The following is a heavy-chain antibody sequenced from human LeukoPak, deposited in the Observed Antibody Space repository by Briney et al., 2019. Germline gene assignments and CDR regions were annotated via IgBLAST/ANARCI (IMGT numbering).Heavy chain of an antibody. CDR3: ARVTDYYDSSGCPDY. J-gene: IGHJ4*02. D-gene: IGHD3-22*01. V-gene: IGHV3-30*04. CDR2: ISYDVSNK. Sequence: PGRCLRLSCAPSRFTFSSYAMHWVRQAPDKGREWGAVISYDVSNKYYAGSVQGRFTISRDNSKNTLYLQMNSQRADDTAVYYCARVTDYYDSSGCPDYWGQGTLVTVSS. CDR1: RFTFSSYA.